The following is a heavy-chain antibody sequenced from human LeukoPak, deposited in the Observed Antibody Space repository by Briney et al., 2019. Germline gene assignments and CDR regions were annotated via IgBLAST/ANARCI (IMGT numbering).Heavy chain of an antibody. CDR1: GFTVSSNY. Sequence: GGSLRLSCAASGFTVSSNYMSWVRQAPGKGLEWVSVIYSGGSTYYADSVKGRFTISRDNSKNTLCLQMNSLRAEDTAVYYCARVQREPVFRYGMDVWGQGTTVTVSS. CDR3: ARVQREPVFRYGMDV. V-gene: IGHV3-66*01. D-gene: IGHD1-26*01. J-gene: IGHJ6*02. CDR2: IYSGGST.